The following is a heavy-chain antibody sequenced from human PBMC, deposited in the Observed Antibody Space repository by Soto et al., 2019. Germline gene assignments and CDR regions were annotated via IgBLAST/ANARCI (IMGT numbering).Heavy chain of an antibody. CDR2: MNPNSGNT. V-gene: IGHV1-8*01. D-gene: IGHD1-20*01. CDR3: AYLAPPYNLNDVSEWADV. Sequence: GASVKVSCKASGYTFTSYDFNWVRQATGQGLEWMGWMNPNSGNTGYAQKFQGRVTMTRNTSISTAYMELSSLRSEDTAVYYCAYLAPPYNLNDVSEWADVWGQGTTVTVSS. CDR1: GYTFTSYD. J-gene: IGHJ6*02.